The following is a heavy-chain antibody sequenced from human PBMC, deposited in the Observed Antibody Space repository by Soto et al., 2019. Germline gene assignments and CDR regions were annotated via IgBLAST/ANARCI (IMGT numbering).Heavy chain of an antibody. J-gene: IGHJ4*02. Sequence: GASVKVSCKASGGTFSSYAISWVRQAPGQGLEWMGGIIPIFGTANYAQKFQGRVTITADESTSTAYMELSSLRSEDTAVYYCARGPVDCSGGSCYSNYWGQGTLVTVS. V-gene: IGHV1-69*13. D-gene: IGHD2-15*01. CDR2: IIPIFGTA. CDR3: ARGPVDCSGGSCYSNY. CDR1: GGTFSSYA.